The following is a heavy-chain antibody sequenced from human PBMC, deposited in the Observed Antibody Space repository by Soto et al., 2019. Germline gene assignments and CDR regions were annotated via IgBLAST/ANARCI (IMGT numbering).Heavy chain of an antibody. CDR1: GGSFSGYY. CDR2: INHSGST. Sequence: QVQLQQWGAGLLKPSETLSLTCAVYGGSFSGYYWSWIRQPPGKGLEWIGEINHSGSTNYNPSLKSRVTISVDTSKNQFSLKLSSVTAADTAVYYCARGGYYGSGRGYRWFDPWGQGTLVTVSS. J-gene: IGHJ5*02. V-gene: IGHV4-34*01. D-gene: IGHD3-10*01. CDR3: ARGGYYGSGRGYRWFDP.